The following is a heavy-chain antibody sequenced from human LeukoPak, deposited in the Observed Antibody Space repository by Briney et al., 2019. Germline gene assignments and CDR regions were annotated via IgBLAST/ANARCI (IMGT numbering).Heavy chain of an antibody. Sequence: SETLSLTCTVSGGSISSYYWSWIRQPPGKGLEWIGYIYYSGSTNYNPSLKSRVTISVDTSKNQFSLKLSSVTAADTAVYYCARSAPFGSFDYWGQGTLVTVSS. J-gene: IGHJ4*02. CDR1: GGSISSYY. CDR3: ARSAPFGSFDY. D-gene: IGHD2/OR15-2a*01. CDR2: IYYSGST. V-gene: IGHV4-59*08.